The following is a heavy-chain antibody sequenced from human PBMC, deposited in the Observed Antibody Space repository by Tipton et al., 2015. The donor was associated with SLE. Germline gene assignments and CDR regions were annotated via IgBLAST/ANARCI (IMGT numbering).Heavy chain of an antibody. Sequence: SLRLSCATSGFTFSSFGMHWVRQAPGKGLEWVALSYFDGSEKYNEDSVKGRFTISRDNAKNSLYMQMNSLRAEDTAVYYCASRKCSGSSCYSPYFDYWGQGTLVTVSS. CDR3: ASRKCSGSSCYSPYFDY. D-gene: IGHD2-15*01. V-gene: IGHV3-33*03. CDR1: GFTFSSFG. J-gene: IGHJ4*02. CDR2: SYFDGSEK.